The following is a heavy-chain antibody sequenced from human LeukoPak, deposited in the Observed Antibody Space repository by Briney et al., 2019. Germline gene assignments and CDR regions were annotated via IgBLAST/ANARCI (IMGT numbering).Heavy chain of an antibody. CDR3: ARGYSSEISAN. Sequence: QPGGSLRLSCAASGFTFSSYSMNWVRQAPGKGLEWVSYISSSGTTIYYADSVKGRFTISRDNAKNSLYLQMNSLRAEDTAVYFCARGYSSEISANWGQGTLVTVSS. V-gene: IGHV3-48*04. CDR1: GFTFSSYS. J-gene: IGHJ4*02. CDR2: ISSSGTTI. D-gene: IGHD6-19*01.